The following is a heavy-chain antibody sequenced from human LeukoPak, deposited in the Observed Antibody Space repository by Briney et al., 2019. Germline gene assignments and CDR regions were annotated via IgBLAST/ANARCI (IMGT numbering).Heavy chain of an antibody. J-gene: IGHJ6*03. CDR2: IWHSGVNM. V-gene: IGHV3-33*03. CDR1: GFTFSTSV. D-gene: IGHD1/OR15-1a*01. Sequence: GGSLRLSCGASGFTFSTSVMHWVRQAPGKGLEWVAVIWHSGVNMLYGESVKGRFTISRDNSKNVVYLQMNSLRPEDTAVYYCAKDGTQRTSSRYFYFMDAWGKGTTVIVS. CDR3: AKDGTQRTSSRYFYFMDA.